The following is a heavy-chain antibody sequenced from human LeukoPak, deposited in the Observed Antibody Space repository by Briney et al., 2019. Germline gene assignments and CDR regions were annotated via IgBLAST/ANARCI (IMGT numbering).Heavy chain of an antibody. D-gene: IGHD5-12*01. J-gene: IGHJ4*02. CDR3: ARVRATFSPHFDN. Sequence: GGSLRLSCAASGFTFSSFWLHWVRRAPGKGLMCVSRVNSDGSITNYADSVKGRFTISRDNAKNTLYLQMNSLRAEDTAVYYCARVRATFSPHFDNWGQGTLVTVSS. CDR1: GFTFSSFW. V-gene: IGHV3-74*01. CDR2: VNSDGSIT.